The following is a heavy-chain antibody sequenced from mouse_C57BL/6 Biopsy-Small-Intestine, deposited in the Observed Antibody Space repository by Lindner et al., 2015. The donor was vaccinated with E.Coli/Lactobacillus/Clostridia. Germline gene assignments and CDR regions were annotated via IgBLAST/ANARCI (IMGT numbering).Heavy chain of an antibody. CDR1: GYTFTSYD. V-gene: IGHV1-85*01. J-gene: IGHJ2*01. CDR2: IYPRDGST. D-gene: IGHD1-1*01. CDR3: AREGYGSSYSYYFDY. Sequence: VQLQESGPELVNPGASVKLSCKASGYTFTSYDINWVKQRPGQGLEWIGWIYPRDGSTKYNEKFKGKATLAVDTSSSTAYMELHSLTSEDSAVYFCAREGYGSSYSYYFDYWGQGTTLTVSS.